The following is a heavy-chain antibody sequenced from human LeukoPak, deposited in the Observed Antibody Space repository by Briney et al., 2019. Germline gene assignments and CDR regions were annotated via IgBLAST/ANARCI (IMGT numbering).Heavy chain of an antibody. CDR2: IYYSGSA. V-gene: IGHV4-59*01. J-gene: IGHJ4*02. Sequence: SETLSLTCTVSGGSISSYYWSWIRQPPGKGLEWIGYIYYSGSANYNPSLKSRVTISVDTSKNQFSLKVSSVTAEDTAFYYCARSYSSTWRSPFDYWGQGNLVTVSS. CDR1: GGSISSYY. CDR3: ARSYSSTWRSPFDY. D-gene: IGHD6-13*01.